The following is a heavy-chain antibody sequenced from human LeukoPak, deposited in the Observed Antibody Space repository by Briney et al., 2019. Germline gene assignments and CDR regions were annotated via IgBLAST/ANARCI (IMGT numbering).Heavy chain of an antibody. CDR3: VRVLTVTSES. CDR2: VWSDGNGK. D-gene: IGHD4-17*01. V-gene: IGHV3-33*01. CDR1: GFTFKTYG. J-gene: IGHJ5*02. Sequence: PGRSLRLSCAASGFTFKTYGMHWVRQAPGKGPEWVALVWSDGNGKFYADSVKGRFTISRDNSKNTLYLQMNSLRVEDTAVYYCVRVLTVTSESWGQGTLVTVSS.